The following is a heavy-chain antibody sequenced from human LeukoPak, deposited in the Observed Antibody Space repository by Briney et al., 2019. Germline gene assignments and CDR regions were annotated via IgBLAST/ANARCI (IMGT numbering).Heavy chain of an antibody. J-gene: IGHJ6*03. D-gene: IGHD5-18*01. Sequence: PGGSLRLSCAASGFTFSSYSMNWVRQAPGKGLEWVSSISSSSSYIYYADSVKGRFTISRDNAKNSLYLQMNSLRAEDTAVYYCARWADSYGRGHYYYYMDVWGKGTTVTVSS. CDR2: ISSSSSYI. CDR3: ARWADSYGRGHYYYYMDV. V-gene: IGHV3-21*01. CDR1: GFTFSSYS.